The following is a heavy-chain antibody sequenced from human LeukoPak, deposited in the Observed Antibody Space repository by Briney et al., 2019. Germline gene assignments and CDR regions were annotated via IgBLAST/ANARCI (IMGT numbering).Heavy chain of an antibody. Sequence: SETLSLTCSVSGGSLSSYSWSWIRQPPGKGLEWIGRIYASGATIYNPSLQSRISISVDTSNNHFSLHLTSVTAADTAVYYCGRGMLEARKSSATNWFDTWGRETLVPVS. D-gene: IGHD3-16*01. J-gene: IGHJ5*02. CDR1: GGSLSSYS. V-gene: IGHV4-4*07. CDR3: GRGMLEARKSSATNWFDT. CDR2: IYASGAT.